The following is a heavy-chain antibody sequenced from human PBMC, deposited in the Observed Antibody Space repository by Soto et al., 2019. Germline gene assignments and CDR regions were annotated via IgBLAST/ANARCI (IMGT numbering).Heavy chain of an antibody. Sequence: SETLSLTCAVYGGSFSGYYWSWIRQPPGKGLEWIGEINHSGSTNYNPSLKSRVTISVDTSKNQFSLKLSSVTAADTAVYYCARHYSGFVRKARHFDYWGQGTLVTVSS. CDR1: GGSFSGYY. CDR2: INHSGST. D-gene: IGHD6-6*01. CDR3: ARHYSGFVRKARHFDY. V-gene: IGHV4-34*01. J-gene: IGHJ4*02.